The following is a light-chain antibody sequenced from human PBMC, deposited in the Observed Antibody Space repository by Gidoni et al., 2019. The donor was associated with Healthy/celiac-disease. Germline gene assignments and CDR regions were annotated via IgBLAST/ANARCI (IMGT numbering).Light chain of an antibody. J-gene: IGKJ5*01. CDR1: QDISNY. CDR3: QQYDNLPIT. CDR2: DAT. Sequence: DIQMTQSPSSLSASVGDRVTITCQASQDISNYLNWYQQKPGKAPKLLLYDATNLETGVPSRFSGSGSGKDLTFTISSLQPEDIATDYWQQYDNLPITFXQXTRLEIK. V-gene: IGKV1-33*01.